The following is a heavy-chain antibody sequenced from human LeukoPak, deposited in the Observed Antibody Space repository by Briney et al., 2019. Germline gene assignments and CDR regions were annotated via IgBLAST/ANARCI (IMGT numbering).Heavy chain of an antibody. D-gene: IGHD3-3*01. CDR2: ISAYNGNT. V-gene: IGHV1-18*01. CDR3: ARDPRITIFVTDQLYMDV. CDR1: GYTFTSYG. J-gene: IGHJ6*03. Sequence: ASVKLSCKASGYTFTSYGISWVRQAPGQGLEWMGWISAYNGNTNYAQTPQGKVTMTTKTSKSTAYMELRSLRYDDTAVYYCARDPRITIFVTDQLYMDVWGKGTTVTISS.